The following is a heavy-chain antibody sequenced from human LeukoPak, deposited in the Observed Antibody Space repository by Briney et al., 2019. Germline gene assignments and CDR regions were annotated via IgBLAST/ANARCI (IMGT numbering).Heavy chain of an antibody. D-gene: IGHD3-3*01. J-gene: IGHJ4*02. CDR3: ARDVGGYDFWSGYYGFDY. CDR2: INHSGST. Sequence: SETLSLTCAVYGGSFSGYYWSWIRQPPGKGLEWIGEINHSGSTNYNPSLKSRVTISVDTSKNQFSLKLSSVTAADTAVYYCARDVGGYDFWSGYYGFDYWGQGTLVTVSS. CDR1: GGSFSGYY. V-gene: IGHV4-34*01.